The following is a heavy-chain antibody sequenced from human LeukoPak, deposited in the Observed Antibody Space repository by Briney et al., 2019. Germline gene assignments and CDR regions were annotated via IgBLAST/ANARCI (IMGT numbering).Heavy chain of an antibody. CDR3: ARVGYYYDSSGYNMDV. D-gene: IGHD3-22*01. CDR2: IYYSGST. J-gene: IGHJ6*03. CDR1: GGSISSSSYY. V-gene: IGHV4-39*07. Sequence: SETLSLTCTVSGGSISSSSYYWGWIRQPPGKGLEWIGSIYYSGSTYYNPSLKSRVTISVDTSKNQFSLKLSSVTAADTAVYYCARVGYYYDSSGYNMDVWGKGTTVTISS.